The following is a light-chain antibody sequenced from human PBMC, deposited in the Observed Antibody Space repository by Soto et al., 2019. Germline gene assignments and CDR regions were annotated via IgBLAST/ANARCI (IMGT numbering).Light chain of an antibody. CDR2: GAS. CDR3: QQFDGSPRT. CDR1: QTVSSTY. Sequence: EIVLTQPPGTLSLSPGERASLSCRASQTVSSTYLAWYQQKPGQAPRLLIYGASSRATGIPDRFSGSGSGTDFTLTISRLEPEDFAVYYCQQFDGSPRTFGQGTKVDI. V-gene: IGKV3-20*01. J-gene: IGKJ1*01.